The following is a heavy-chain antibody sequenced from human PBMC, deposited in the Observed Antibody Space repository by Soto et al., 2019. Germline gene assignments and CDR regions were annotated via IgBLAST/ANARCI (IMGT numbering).Heavy chain of an antibody. CDR2: INPHGGST. CDR1: RDTFTSYY. V-gene: IGHV1-46*01. CDR3: ARSSGGNFGIIIEGTNWFAP. J-gene: IGHJ5*02. Sequence: ASVKVSCKXPRDTFTSYYINWVRQAPGQGLEWMGVINPHGGSTAYAQKFKGRVTLTRDTSASTVYMEVSSLTSEDTAMYYCARSSGGNFGIIIEGTNWFAPGAREPWSPSPQ. D-gene: IGHD1-26*01.